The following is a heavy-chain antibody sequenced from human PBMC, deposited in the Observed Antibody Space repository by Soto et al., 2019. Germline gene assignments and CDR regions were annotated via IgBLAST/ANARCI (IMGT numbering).Heavy chain of an antibody. CDR2: IYYSGSA. J-gene: IGHJ5*02. CDR1: GGSISSGDYY. V-gene: IGHV4-30-4*01. Sequence: QVQLQESGPGLVKPSQTLSLTCTVSGGSISSGDYYWSWIRQPPGKGLEWIGYIYYSGSAYYNPDLKSRLTMSVDTSNNRFSLKLTFVTAADTAMYYCARVLYYGSGTSDLWGQGTLVTVSS. CDR3: ARVLYYGSGTSDL. D-gene: IGHD3-10*01.